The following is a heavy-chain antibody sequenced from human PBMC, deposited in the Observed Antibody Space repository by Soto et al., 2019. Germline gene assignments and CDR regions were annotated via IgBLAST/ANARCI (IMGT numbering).Heavy chain of an antibody. CDR3: ARDLGPPQYSSSSRGMDV. CDR2: ISAYNGNT. CDR1: GYTFTSYG. D-gene: IGHD6-6*01. V-gene: IGHV1-18*01. Sequence: VASVKVSCKASGYTFTSYGISWVRQAPGQGLEWMGWISAYNGNTNYAQKLQGRVTMTTDTSTSTAYMELRSLRSDDTAVYYCARDLGPPQYSSSSRGMDVWGQGTTVTVSS. J-gene: IGHJ6*02.